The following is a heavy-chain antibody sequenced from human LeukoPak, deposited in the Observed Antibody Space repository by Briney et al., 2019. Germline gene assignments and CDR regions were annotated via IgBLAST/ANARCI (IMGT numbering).Heavy chain of an antibody. CDR1: GSTFSSYW. Sequence: GGSLRLSCAASGSTFSSYWMTWGRQAPGKGLEWVANIRQDGSEKNYVDSVKGRFTISRDNAKNSLYLQMNSLRVEDTAVYFCMRRNRAYFFGHWGQGTLVTVSS. V-gene: IGHV3-7*01. CDR3: MRRNRAYFFGH. D-gene: IGHD3-3*01. J-gene: IGHJ1*01. CDR2: IRQDGSEK.